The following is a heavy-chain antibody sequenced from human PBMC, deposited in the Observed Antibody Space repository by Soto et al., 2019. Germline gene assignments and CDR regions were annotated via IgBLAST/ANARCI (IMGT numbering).Heavy chain of an antibody. Sequence: XESLRLSCAASGFTFSSYAVHWVRQAPGKGLEWVALISSDRSNKYYADSVKGRFTISRDNSKNTLYLQMNSLGAEDTAVYYCAREVLRYFDWLSEDSYFYGMDVWGQGTTVTVSS. V-gene: IGHV3-30-3*01. D-gene: IGHD3-9*01. CDR1: GFTFSSYA. CDR3: AREVLRYFDWLSEDSYFYGMDV. CDR2: ISSDRSNK. J-gene: IGHJ6*02.